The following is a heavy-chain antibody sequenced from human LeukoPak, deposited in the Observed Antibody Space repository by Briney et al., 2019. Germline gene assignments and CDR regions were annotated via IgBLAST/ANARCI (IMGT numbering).Heavy chain of an antibody. CDR3: ARGLHSRAMSQLDY. V-gene: IGHV1-18*01. D-gene: IGHD2-2*01. CDR2: ISAYNGNT. CDR1: GYTFTSYG. J-gene: IGHJ4*02. Sequence: ASVKVSCKASGYTFTSYGISWVRQAPGQGLGWMGWISAYNGNTNYAQKLQGRGTMTTDTSTSTAYMELRSLRSDDTAVYYCARGLHSRAMSQLDYWGQGTLVTVSS.